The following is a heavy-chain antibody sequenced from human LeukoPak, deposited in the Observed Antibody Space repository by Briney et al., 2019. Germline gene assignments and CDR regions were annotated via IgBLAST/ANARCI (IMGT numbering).Heavy chain of an antibody. CDR1: GFTFDDHA. D-gene: IGHD2-15*01. J-gene: IGHJ4*02. CDR2: ISRDGGST. CDR3: AKDLAGGRGWYYFDY. Sequence: PGGSLRLSCAASGFTFDDHAMHWVRQAPGKGLEWVSLISRDGGSTYYADSVKGRFTISRDNSKNSLYLQMNSLRTEDTALYYCAKDLAGGRGWYYFDYWGQGTLVTVSS. V-gene: IGHV3-43*02.